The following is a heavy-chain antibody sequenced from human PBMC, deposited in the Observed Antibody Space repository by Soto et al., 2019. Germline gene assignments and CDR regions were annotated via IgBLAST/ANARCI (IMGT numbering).Heavy chain of an antibody. D-gene: IGHD6-19*01. V-gene: IGHV4-34*01. CDR1: GGSFSGYY. CDR3: AARKRSSSGWYY. CDR2: INHSGST. Sequence: SETLSLTCAVYGGSFSGYYWSWIRQPPGKGLEWIGEINHSGSTNYNPSLKSRVTISVDTSKNQFSLKLSSVTAADTAVYYCAARKRSSSGWYYWGQGTLVTVSS. J-gene: IGHJ4*02.